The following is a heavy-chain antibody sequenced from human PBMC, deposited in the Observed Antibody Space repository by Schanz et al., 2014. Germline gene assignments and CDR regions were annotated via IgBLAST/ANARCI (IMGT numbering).Heavy chain of an antibody. CDR2: ITSSGSNI. D-gene: IGHD1-1*01. CDR3: ARDSNEVTTPRAEY. Sequence: QVHLVESGGGLVKPGGSLRLSCAGSGFTFSDYYMIWIRQAPGKGLEWVSYITSSGSNIYYADSVRGRFTMSRDNAKNSLYLQMNSLRADDTGVYYCARDSNEVTTPRAEYWGQGTLVTVSS. V-gene: IGHV3-11*01. J-gene: IGHJ4*02. CDR1: GFTFSDYY.